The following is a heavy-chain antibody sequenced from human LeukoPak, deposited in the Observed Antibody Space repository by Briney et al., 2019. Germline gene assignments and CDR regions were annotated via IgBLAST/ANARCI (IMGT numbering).Heavy chain of an antibody. J-gene: IGHJ5*02. Sequence: SETLSLTCTVSGGSMSSYYWNWIRQPAGKGPEWIGRIYSTGSTNYNPSLKSRVTMSIDTSKNQFSLNLNSVTAADTAVYYCARDSEFTYLGWFDPWGQGTLVTVSS. D-gene: IGHD1-26*01. CDR1: GGSMSSYY. V-gene: IGHV4-4*07. CDR3: ARDSEFTYLGWFDP. CDR2: IYSTGST.